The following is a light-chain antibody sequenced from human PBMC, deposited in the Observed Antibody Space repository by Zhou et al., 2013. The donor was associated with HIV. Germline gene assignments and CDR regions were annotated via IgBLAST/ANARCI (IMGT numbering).Light chain of an antibody. CDR3: QQYMSYPLT. J-gene: IGKJ4*01. Sequence: DIQMTQSPSTLSASVGDRVTITCRASQSILMWLAWYQQKPGKAPKLLIYKASNLESGVPSRFSGSGSGTEFTLTISSLQPDDFATYYCQQYMSYPLTFGGGTKVEIK. V-gene: IGKV1-5*03. CDR1: QSILMW. CDR2: KAS.